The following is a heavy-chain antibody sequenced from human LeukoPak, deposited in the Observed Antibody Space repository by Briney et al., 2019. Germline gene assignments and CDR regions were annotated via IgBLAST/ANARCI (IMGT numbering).Heavy chain of an antibody. Sequence: PGGSLRLSCAASGFIFSSYGMHWVRQAPGKGLEWVAFIRYDGSNKYYADSVKGRFTISRDNSKNTLYLQMNSLRAEDTAVYYCAKEQDTAMAIDYWGQGTLVTVSS. V-gene: IGHV3-30*02. CDR3: AKEQDTAMAIDY. CDR2: IRYDGSNK. CDR1: GFIFSSYG. J-gene: IGHJ4*02. D-gene: IGHD5-18*01.